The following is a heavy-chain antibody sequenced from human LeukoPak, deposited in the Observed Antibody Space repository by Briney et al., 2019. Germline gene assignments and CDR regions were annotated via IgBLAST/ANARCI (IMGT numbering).Heavy chain of an antibody. CDR2: IYYSGST. CDR1: GGSISSSSYY. D-gene: IGHD3-10*01. V-gene: IGHV4-39*01. Sequence: PSETLSLTCTVSGGSISSSSYYWGWIRPPPGKGLEWIGSIYYSGSTYYNPSLKSRVTISVDTSKNQFSLKLSSVTAADTSVYYCATPGTETDYWAQGTLVTVSS. CDR3: ATPGTETDY. J-gene: IGHJ4*02.